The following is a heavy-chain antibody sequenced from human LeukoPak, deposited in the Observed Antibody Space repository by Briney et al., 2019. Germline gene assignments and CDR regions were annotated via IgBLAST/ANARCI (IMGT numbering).Heavy chain of an antibody. V-gene: IGHV6-1*01. CDR3: ARGRSPFIMITFGGDIGKYYFDY. D-gene: IGHD3-16*01. J-gene: IGHJ4*02. CDR1: GDSVSSNSAA. Sequence: SQTLSLTCAISGDSVSSNSAAWNWIRQSPSRGLEWLGRTYYRSKWYNDYAVSVKSRITINPVTSKNQFSLQLNSVTPEDTAVYYCARGRSPFIMITFGGDIGKYYFDYWGQGTLVTVSS. CDR2: TYYRSKWYN.